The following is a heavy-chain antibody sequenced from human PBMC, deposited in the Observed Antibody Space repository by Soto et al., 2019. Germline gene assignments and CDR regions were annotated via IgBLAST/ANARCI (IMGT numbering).Heavy chain of an antibody. V-gene: IGHV1-2*02. CDR3: ARLAVPAAIFYFDWYFDL. CDR1: GYTFTGYY. CDR2: INPNSGGT. J-gene: IGHJ2*01. D-gene: IGHD2-2*01. Sequence: ASVKVSFKASGYTFTGYYMHWVRQAPGQGLEWMGWINPNSGGTNYAQKFQGRVTMTRDTSISTAYMELSRLRSDDTAVYYCARLAVPAAIFYFDWYFDLWGRGTLVTVSS.